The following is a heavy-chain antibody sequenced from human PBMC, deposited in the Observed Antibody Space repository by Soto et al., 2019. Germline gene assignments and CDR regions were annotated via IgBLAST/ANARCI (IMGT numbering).Heavy chain of an antibody. Sequence: QVQLVESGGGVVQPGTSLRLACAASGFTLSNIGMQWVRQAPGKGLEWVAVISAGGNTKYYADSVKDQFTISRDNSKNTVFLQMTSLRTEDTAVYYCAKERGGERYAAYFDLWGQGTLGKVSA. CDR2: ISAGGNTK. CDR3: AKERGGERYAAYFDL. V-gene: IGHV3-30*18. CDR1: GFTLSNIG. D-gene: IGHD2-21*01. J-gene: IGHJ4*02.